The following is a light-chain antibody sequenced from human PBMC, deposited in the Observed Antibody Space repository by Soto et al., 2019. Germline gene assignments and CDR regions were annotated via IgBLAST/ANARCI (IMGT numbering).Light chain of an antibody. CDR1: QSLNSNS. V-gene: IGKV3-20*01. CDR2: NAY. J-gene: IGKJ1*01. CDR3: QQYDGSPRT. Sequence: EIVLTQSPGTLSVSPGERATLSRRASQSLNSNSLAWYQQKPGQAPRLLIYNAYNRASGIPDRFSGSGSGTDFTLTISRLEPEDFVVYHCQQYDGSPRTFGQGTKVDIK.